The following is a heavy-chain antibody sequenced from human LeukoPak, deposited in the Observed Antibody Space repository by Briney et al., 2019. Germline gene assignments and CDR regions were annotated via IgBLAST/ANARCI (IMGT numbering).Heavy chain of an antibody. Sequence: PSETLSLTCTVSGGSISSSSYYWGWIRQPPGKGLEWIGSIYYSGSTNYNPSLKSRVTISVDTSKNQFSLKLSSVTAADTAVYYCARDSSGWPATDYWGQGTLVTVSS. D-gene: IGHD6-19*01. J-gene: IGHJ4*02. CDR2: IYYSGST. CDR3: ARDSSGWPATDY. V-gene: IGHV4-39*07. CDR1: GGSISSSSYY.